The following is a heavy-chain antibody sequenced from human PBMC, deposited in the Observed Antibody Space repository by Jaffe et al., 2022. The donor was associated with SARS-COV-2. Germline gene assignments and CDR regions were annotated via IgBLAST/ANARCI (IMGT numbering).Heavy chain of an antibody. CDR2: IWYDGSNK. CDR3: ARDLRYDSSGYYY. D-gene: IGHD3-22*01. Sequence: QVQLVESGGGVVQPGRSLRLSCAASGFTFSSYGMHWVRQAPGKGLEWVAVIWYDGSNKYYADSVKGRFTISRDNSKNTLYLQMNSLRAEDTAVYYCARDLRYDSSGYYYWGQGTLVTVSS. V-gene: IGHV3-33*01. CDR1: GFTFSSYG. J-gene: IGHJ4*02.